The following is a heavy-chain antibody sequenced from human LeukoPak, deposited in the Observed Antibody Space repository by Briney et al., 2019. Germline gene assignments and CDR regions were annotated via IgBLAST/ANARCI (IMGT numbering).Heavy chain of an antibody. Sequence: GESLKISCQGSGYSFTSYWIGWVRQMPAKGLEWMGIIYPGDSDTRCSPSFQGQVTISADKSISTAYLQWSSLKASDTAMYYCARTGKGDGYNYRPWDPLDYWGQGTLVTVSS. CDR2: IYPGDSDT. CDR1: GYSFTSYW. D-gene: IGHD5-24*01. V-gene: IGHV5-51*01. CDR3: ARTGKGDGYNYRPWDPLDY. J-gene: IGHJ4*02.